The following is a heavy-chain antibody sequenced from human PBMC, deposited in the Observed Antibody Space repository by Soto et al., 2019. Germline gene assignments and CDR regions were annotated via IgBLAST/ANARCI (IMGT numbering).Heavy chain of an antibody. D-gene: IGHD1-7*01. CDR2: ISGSGGST. CDR3: AKDQTGTTSGSFDP. CDR1: GFTFSSYD. Sequence: GGSLRLSCAASGFTFSSYDMTWVRQAPGKGLEWVSAISGSGGSTNYGDSVKGRFIISRDNSKNTLFMQMNSLRVEDTAVYYCAKDQTGTTSGSFDPWGQGTLVTVS. V-gene: IGHV3-23*01. J-gene: IGHJ5*02.